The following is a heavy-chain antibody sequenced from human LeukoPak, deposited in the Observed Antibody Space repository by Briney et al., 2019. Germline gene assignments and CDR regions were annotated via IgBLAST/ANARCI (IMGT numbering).Heavy chain of an antibody. J-gene: IGHJ4*02. Sequence: PSETLSLTCDVSGVSFSTYYWSWIRQSPEKGLEWIGEVNHSGYTNYNPSLKGRVTISVDPSKNQFSLKLSSVTAAGTAVYYCARQLYGSDYWGQGTLVTVSS. V-gene: IGHV4-34*01. CDR2: VNHSGYT. CDR1: GVSFSTYY. D-gene: IGHD4-17*01. CDR3: ARQLYGSDY.